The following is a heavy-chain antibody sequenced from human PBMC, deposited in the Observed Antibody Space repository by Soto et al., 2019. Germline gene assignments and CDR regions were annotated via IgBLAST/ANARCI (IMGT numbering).Heavy chain of an antibody. CDR3: ARDPPGIAASGAGG. V-gene: IGHV3-53*01. CDR1: GFTVSNHY. Sequence: EVQLVEPGGGLIQPGGSLRLSCAASGFTVSNHYMRWVRQAPGKGLEWVSLIYSGGNTHYADSVKGRFTISRDDSKNTLYLQMNSLRVEDTAVYYCARDPPGIAASGAGGWGQGTLVTVSS. J-gene: IGHJ4*02. CDR2: IYSGGNT. D-gene: IGHD6-13*01.